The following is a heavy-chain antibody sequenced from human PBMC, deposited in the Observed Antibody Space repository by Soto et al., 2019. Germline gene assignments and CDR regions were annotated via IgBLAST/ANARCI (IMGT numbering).Heavy chain of an antibody. V-gene: IGHV1-3*01. D-gene: IGHD1-26*01. Sequence: GASVKVSCTDSGYTFASCARRWVRQAKEQRLEWMGWINAGNGATKYSQNFQGRVTFTRDTSAGTVYMQLSSLTSEDTAVYHCARDDSGFSGSHYIDYFNYWGQGALVTVSS. CDR3: ARDDSGFSGSHYIDYFNY. J-gene: IGHJ4*02. CDR1: GYTFASCA. CDR2: INAGNGAT.